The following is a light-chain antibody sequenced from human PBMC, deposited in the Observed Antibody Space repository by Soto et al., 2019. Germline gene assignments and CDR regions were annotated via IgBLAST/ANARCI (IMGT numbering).Light chain of an antibody. CDR2: GNS. CDR1: SSNIGAGYD. Sequence: QAVLTHPRSVSGAPGHRVTISCTGSSSNIGAGYDVHWYQQLPGTAPKLLIYGNSNRPSGVPDRFSGSKSGTSASLAITGLQAEDEADYYCQSYDSSLSGYVFGTGTKVTVL. J-gene: IGLJ1*01. V-gene: IGLV1-40*01. CDR3: QSYDSSLSGYV.